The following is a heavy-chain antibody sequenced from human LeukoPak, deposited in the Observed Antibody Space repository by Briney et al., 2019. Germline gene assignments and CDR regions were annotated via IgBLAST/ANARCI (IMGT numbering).Heavy chain of an antibody. V-gene: IGHV5-10-1*01. D-gene: IGHD5-18*01. CDR1: GHSFTSYW. CDR2: IDPSDSYT. Sequence: HGESPKISCKGSGHSFTSYWISWVRQMPGKGLEWMGRIDPSDSYTNYSPSFQGHVTISADKSISTAYLQWSSLKASNTAMYYCARSPWDTAMVTYYYYGMDVWGQGTTVTVSS. J-gene: IGHJ6*02. CDR3: ARSPWDTAMVTYYYYGMDV.